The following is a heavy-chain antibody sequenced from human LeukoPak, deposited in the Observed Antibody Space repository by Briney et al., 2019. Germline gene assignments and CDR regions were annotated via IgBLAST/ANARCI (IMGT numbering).Heavy chain of an antibody. CDR1: GFTFNDYA. J-gene: IGHJ4*02. CDR2: ISYDGRGK. Sequence: GRSLRLSCAVSGFTFNDYAIHWVRQAPGKGLEWVAVISYDGRGKYYADSGKGRFTTFRDNSKNTLSLQMNSLRPEDTAVYYCARDNAEAFDYWGQGTLVTVSS. CDR3: ARDNAEAFDY. V-gene: IGHV3-30*04.